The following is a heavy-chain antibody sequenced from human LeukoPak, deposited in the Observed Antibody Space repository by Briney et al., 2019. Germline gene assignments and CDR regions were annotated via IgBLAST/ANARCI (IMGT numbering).Heavy chain of an antibody. CDR2: INPNSGGT. V-gene: IGHV1-2*02. J-gene: IGHJ3*02. CDR1: GYTFTGDY. CDR3: ARQDYPSYAFDI. D-gene: IGHD3-16*01. Sequence: ASVKVSCKASGYTFTGDYIHWVRQAPGQGLEWVGWINPNSGGTKYEQKFQGRVTMTRDTSISTAYMELSRLRSDDTAVYYCARQDYPSYAFDIWGQGTMVTVSS.